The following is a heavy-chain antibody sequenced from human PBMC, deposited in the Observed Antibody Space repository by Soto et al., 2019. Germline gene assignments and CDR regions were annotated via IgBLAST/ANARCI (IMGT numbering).Heavy chain of an antibody. D-gene: IGHD6-13*01. Sequence: PWGSLTLSCAASGFTFSSYAMSWVRQAPGKGLEWVSAISGSGGSTYYADSVKGRFTISRDNSKNTLYLQMNSLRAEDTAVYYCAKGRIAAAGTFDYWGQGTLVTVSS. V-gene: IGHV3-23*01. J-gene: IGHJ4*02. CDR2: ISGSGGST. CDR3: AKGRIAAAGTFDY. CDR1: GFTFSSYA.